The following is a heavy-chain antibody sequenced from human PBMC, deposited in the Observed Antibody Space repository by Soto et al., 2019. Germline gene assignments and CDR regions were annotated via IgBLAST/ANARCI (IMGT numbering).Heavy chain of an antibody. Sequence: ASETLSLTCSVSGGSVSSGRYYWSGRRQPPGKGREWIGYIYYSGSTNYNPSLKSRVTISVDTSKTQFSLKLSSVTAADTAVYYCARVIARYSYGFWWFDPWGQGTLVTVSS. V-gene: IGHV4-61*01. D-gene: IGHD5-18*01. CDR2: IYYSGST. CDR1: GGSVSSGRYY. J-gene: IGHJ5*02. CDR3: ARVIARYSYGFWWFDP.